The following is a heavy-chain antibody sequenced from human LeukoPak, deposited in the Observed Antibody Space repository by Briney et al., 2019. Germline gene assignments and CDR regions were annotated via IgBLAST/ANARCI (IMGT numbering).Heavy chain of an antibody. J-gene: IGHJ5*02. Sequence: SETLSLTCTVSGGSISSSSYYWGWIRQPPGKGLEWIGEIYHSGSTNYNPSLKSRVTISVDKSKNQFSLKLSSVTAADTAVYYCARGREAAAGTLDPWGQGTLVAVSS. D-gene: IGHD6-13*01. CDR1: GGSISSSSYY. V-gene: IGHV4-39*07. CDR2: IYHSGST. CDR3: ARGREAAAGTLDP.